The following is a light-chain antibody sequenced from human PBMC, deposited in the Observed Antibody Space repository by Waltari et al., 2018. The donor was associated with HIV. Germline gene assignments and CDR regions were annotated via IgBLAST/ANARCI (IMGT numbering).Light chain of an antibody. V-gene: IGLV3-21*02. Sequence: SYVLTQPPSVSVAPGQTARITCGGHNIGSKGLPWYQQKPGQAPVLVVYDDSDRPSGIPERFSGSNSGNTATLTISRVEAGDEADYYCQVWDSSSDHVVFGGGTKLTVL. CDR1: NIGSKG. CDR3: QVWDSSSDHVV. CDR2: DDS. J-gene: IGLJ2*01.